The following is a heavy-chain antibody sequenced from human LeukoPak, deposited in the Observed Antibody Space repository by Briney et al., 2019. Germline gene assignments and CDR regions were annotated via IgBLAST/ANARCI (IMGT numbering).Heavy chain of an antibody. Sequence: ASVKVSCKASGYTFTDNYMHWVRQAPGQGLEWMGWINSNSGGTNYAQKLQGRVTMTTDTSTSTAYMELRSLRSDDTAVYYCARGIAAAGTYYYYMDVWGKGTTVTISS. D-gene: IGHD6-13*01. CDR1: GYTFTDNY. V-gene: IGHV1-2*02. CDR3: ARGIAAAGTYYYYMDV. J-gene: IGHJ6*03. CDR2: INSNSGGT.